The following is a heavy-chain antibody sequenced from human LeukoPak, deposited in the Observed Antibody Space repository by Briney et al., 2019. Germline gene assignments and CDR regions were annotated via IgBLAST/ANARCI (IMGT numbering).Heavy chain of an antibody. Sequence: GGSLRLSCAASGFTVSSNYMGWVRQAPGKGLEWVSILYIGGSTKYADSVKGRFTISRDNSKNTLFLHMTNLRAEDTAVYYCAKDRDIILSGHGMDVWGQGTTVTVSS. J-gene: IGHJ6*02. D-gene: IGHD6-19*01. CDR2: LYIGGST. V-gene: IGHV3-66*01. CDR1: GFTVSSNY. CDR3: AKDRDIILSGHGMDV.